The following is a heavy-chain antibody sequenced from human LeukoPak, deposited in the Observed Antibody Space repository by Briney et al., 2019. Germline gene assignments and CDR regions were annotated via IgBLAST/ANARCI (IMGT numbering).Heavy chain of an antibody. D-gene: IGHD3-3*01. CDR1: GFTFNSYP. J-gene: IGHJ3*02. CDR2: ITVSGTST. CDR3: AKVRITIYGVVDDFDI. Sequence: PAGTLRLSCAASGFTFNSYPLNCVRRPPRKGLEGVSAITVSGTSTYYAASVKCRFTISRDNSKDTVYLQMNCLTAEDTALYCCAKVRITIYGVVDDFDIWGQGTMVTVYS. V-gene: IGHV3-23*01.